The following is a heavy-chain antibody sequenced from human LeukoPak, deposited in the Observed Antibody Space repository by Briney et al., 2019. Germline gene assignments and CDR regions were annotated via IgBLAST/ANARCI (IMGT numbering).Heavy chain of an antibody. V-gene: IGHV3-74*01. CDR3: AKDVYFFGYFDY. CDR1: GFTFSSYW. J-gene: IGHJ4*02. CDR2: SNSDGRTT. Sequence: PGGSLRLSCAASGFTFSSYWMHWVRQVPGKGLVWVSRSNSDGRTTNYADSVKGRFTISRDNSKNTLYLQMNSLRAEDTAVYYCAKDVYFFGYFDYWGQGTLVTVSS. D-gene: IGHD2-8*01.